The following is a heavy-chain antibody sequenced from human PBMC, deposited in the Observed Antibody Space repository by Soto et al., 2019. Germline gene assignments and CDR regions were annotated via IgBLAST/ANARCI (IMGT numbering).Heavy chain of an antibody. Sequence: PSETLSLTCSVSGGSISGPYWSWIRQSPGKGLEWLGYVYYTGSTNYSPSLRSRVSISVDTSKNEFSLRLSSVTAADTAVYFCARSVAVPGAHIDYWGQRTQVTVSS. V-gene: IGHV4-59*11. J-gene: IGHJ4*02. D-gene: IGHD6-19*01. CDR3: ARSVAVPGAHIDY. CDR2: VYYTGST. CDR1: GGSISGPY.